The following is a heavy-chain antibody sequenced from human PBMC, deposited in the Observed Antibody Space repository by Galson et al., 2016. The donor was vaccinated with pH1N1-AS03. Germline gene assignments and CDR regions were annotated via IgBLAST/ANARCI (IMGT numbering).Heavy chain of an antibody. CDR1: GDTFSGYG. CDR3: ARRRLDPFRGASGWYFYFYGVYV. J-gene: IGHJ6*02. Sequence: SVKVSCKASGDTFSGYGITWVRQAPGQGLEWMGGIIPTYGTSNYAQKFQGRVTITADESTSTTYMDLSSLRSDDPAVYFCARRRLDPFRGASGWYFYFYGVYVWGQGTTVTVSS. V-gene: IGHV1-69*13. D-gene: IGHD6-25*01. CDR2: IIPTYGTS.